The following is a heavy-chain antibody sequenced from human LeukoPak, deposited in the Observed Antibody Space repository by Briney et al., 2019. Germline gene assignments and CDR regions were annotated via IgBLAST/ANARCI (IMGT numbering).Heavy chain of an antibody. V-gene: IGHV3-66*01. CDR2: IHSGGRT. Sequence: PGGSLRLSCAASGFTVSSNYMSWVRQAPGKGLEWVSVIHSGGRTYYADSVKGRFTISRDNSKNKLYLQMNSLRAEDTAVYYCASRDRGYYYGMDVWGQGTTVTVSS. J-gene: IGHJ6*02. CDR1: GFTVSSNY. CDR3: ASRDRGYYYGMDV. D-gene: IGHD3-10*01.